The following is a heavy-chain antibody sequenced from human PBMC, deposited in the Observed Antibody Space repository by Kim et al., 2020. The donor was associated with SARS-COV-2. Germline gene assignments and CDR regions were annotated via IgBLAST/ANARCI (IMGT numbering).Heavy chain of an antibody. CDR1: GYTFTSYA. CDR3: ARGGHLDYDSSGYPNPLDY. Sequence: ASVKVSCKASGYTFTSYAMHWVRQAPGQRLEWMGWINAGNGNTKYSQKFQGRVTITRDTSASTAYMELGSLRSEDTAVYYCARGGHLDYDSSGYPNPLDYWGQGTLVTVSS. J-gene: IGHJ4*02. D-gene: IGHD3-22*01. CDR2: INAGNGNT. V-gene: IGHV1-3*01.